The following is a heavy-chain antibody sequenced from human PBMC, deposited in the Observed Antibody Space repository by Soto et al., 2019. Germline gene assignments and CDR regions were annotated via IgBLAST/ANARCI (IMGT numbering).Heavy chain of an antibody. CDR1: GGSISTGGYY. D-gene: IGHD3-10*01. CDR3: ARGLSGTLFDN. Sequence: QVQLQESGPGLVKPSQTLSLTCTVSGGSISTGGYYWTWIRQHPGKGLEWIGYIYYSGSTYYNPALKSRVTISVDTSKNQFSLKLSSVTAADTAVYYCARGLSGTLFDNWGQGTLVTVSS. V-gene: IGHV4-31*03. CDR2: IYYSGST. J-gene: IGHJ4*02.